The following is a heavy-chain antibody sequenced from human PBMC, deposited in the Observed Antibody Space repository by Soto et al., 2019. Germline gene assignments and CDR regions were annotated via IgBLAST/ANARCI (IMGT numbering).Heavy chain of an antibody. J-gene: IGHJ4*02. CDR3: ARANYGSGSFRDFLDY. CDR2: ISSSSSTI. V-gene: IGHV3-48*01. Sequence: EVQLVEYGGGLVQPGGSLRLSCAASGFTFSTYSMNWVRQAPGKGLEWVSYISSSSSTIYYADSVKGRFTISRDNAKNSLFLQMSSLRAEDTAVYYCARANYGSGSFRDFLDYWGQGTLVTVSS. CDR1: GFTFSTYS. D-gene: IGHD3-10*01.